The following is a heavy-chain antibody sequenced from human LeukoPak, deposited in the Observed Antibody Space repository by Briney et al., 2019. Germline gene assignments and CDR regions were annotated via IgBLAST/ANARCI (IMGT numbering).Heavy chain of an antibody. CDR1: GGSISSSSYY. D-gene: IGHD1-26*01. CDR2: IYYSGST. J-gene: IGHJ4*02. Sequence: SETLSLTCTVSGGSISSSSYYWGWIRQPPGKGLEWIGSIYYSGSTYYNPSLKSRVTISVDTSKNQFSLKLSSVTAADTAVYYCARGDYYGMIDYWGQGTLITVSS. V-gene: IGHV4-39*07. CDR3: ARGDYYGMIDY.